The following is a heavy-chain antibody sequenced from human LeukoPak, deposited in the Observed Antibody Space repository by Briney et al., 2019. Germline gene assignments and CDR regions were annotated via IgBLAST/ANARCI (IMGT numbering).Heavy chain of an antibody. V-gene: IGHV3-30*18. CDR1: GFTFSSYG. D-gene: IGHD3-22*01. CDR3: AKDPSEFSVVITPSDY. J-gene: IGHJ4*02. CDR2: ISYDGSNK. Sequence: GRSLRLSCAASGFTFSSYGMHWVRQAPGKGLEWVAVISYDGSNKYYADSAKGRFTISRDNSKNTLYLQMNSLRAEDTAVYYCAKDPSEFSVVITPSDYWGQGTLVTVSS.